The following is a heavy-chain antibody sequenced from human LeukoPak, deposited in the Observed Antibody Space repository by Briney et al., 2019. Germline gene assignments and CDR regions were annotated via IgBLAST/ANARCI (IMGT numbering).Heavy chain of an antibody. CDR3: ARSGAHRYNRNDVGFWFDP. Sequence: GASVKVSCKASGHTFSNYYIHWVRQAPGQGLEWMGWISAYNGHTNYAQKFQDRVTMTTDTSTSTAFMELRSLRSDDTAVYFCARSGAHRYNRNDVGFWFDPWGQGTLVTVSS. V-gene: IGHV1-18*04. J-gene: IGHJ5*02. D-gene: IGHD1-1*01. CDR2: ISAYNGHT. CDR1: GHTFSNYY.